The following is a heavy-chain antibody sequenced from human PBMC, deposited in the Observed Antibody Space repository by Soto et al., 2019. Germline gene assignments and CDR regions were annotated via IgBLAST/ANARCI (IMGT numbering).Heavy chain of an antibody. CDR3: ARGSNADWYFDL. CDR1: GYSFTSYW. Sequence: LGESLKISCKGSGYSFTSYWTSWVRQMPGKGLEWMGRIDPSDSYTNYSPSFQGHVTISADKSISTAYLQWSSLRASDTAMYYCARGSNADWYFDLWGRGTLVTVS. D-gene: IGHD4-4*01. CDR2: IDPSDSYT. V-gene: IGHV5-10-1*01. J-gene: IGHJ2*01.